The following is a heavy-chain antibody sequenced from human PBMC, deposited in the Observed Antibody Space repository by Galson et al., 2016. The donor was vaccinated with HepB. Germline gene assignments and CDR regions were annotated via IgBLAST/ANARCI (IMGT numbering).Heavy chain of an antibody. J-gene: IGHJ4*02. CDR1: GFIFSDYY. Sequence: FLRLSCAASGFIFSDYYMSWIRQTPGKGLEWLAHISSRGATIYYPDSLKGRFTISRDNAKNSLYLQMNSLRAEDTAVYYCARGKGGSFLDHWGQGAQVTVSS. D-gene: IGHD1-26*01. CDR2: ISSRGATI. CDR3: ARGKGGSFLDH. V-gene: IGHV3-11*01.